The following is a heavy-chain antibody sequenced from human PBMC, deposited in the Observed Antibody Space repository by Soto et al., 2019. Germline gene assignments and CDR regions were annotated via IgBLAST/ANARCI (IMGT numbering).Heavy chain of an antibody. Sequence: SETLSLTCTVSGGSISSGGYYWSWIRQHPGKGLEWIGYIYYGGSTYYNPSLKSRVTISVDTSKNQFSLKLSSVTAADTAVYYCARSSSGYYWFDPWGQGTLVTVSS. CDR2: IYYGGST. J-gene: IGHJ5*02. D-gene: IGHD3-22*01. V-gene: IGHV4-31*03. CDR3: ARSSSGYYWFDP. CDR1: GGSISSGGYY.